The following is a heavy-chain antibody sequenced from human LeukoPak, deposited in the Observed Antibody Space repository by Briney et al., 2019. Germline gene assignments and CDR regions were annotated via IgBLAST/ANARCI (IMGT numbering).Heavy chain of an antibody. CDR3: AKDQGYSYGYGFDY. V-gene: IGHV3-23*01. CDR2: ISGSGGNT. J-gene: IGHJ4*02. CDR1: GFTFSSSG. Sequence: GGTLRLTCAASGFTFSSSGMSWVRQAPGKGLEWVSGISGSGGNTYYADSVKGRFTISRDNSKNTLYLQMTGLRAEDTAVYYCAKDQGYSYGYGFDYWGQGTLVTVSS. D-gene: IGHD5-18*01.